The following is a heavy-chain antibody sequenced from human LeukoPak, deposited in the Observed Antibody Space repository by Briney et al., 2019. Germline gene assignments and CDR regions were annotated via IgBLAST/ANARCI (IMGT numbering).Heavy chain of an antibody. Sequence: SETLSLTCTVSGGSISSYYWSWIRQPPGKGLEWIGYIYYSGSTNYNPSLKSRVTISVDTSKNQFSLKLSSVTAADTAVYYCATSYGDYYRYFDLWGRGTLVTVSS. D-gene: IGHD4-17*01. J-gene: IGHJ2*01. CDR3: ATSYGDYYRYFDL. V-gene: IGHV4-59*01. CDR1: GGSISSYY. CDR2: IYYSGST.